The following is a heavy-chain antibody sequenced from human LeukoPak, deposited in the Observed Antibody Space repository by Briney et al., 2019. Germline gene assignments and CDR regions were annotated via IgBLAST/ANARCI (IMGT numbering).Heavy chain of an antibody. V-gene: IGHV3-74*01. CDR2: VNSAGSTT. CDR1: GFTFSDYW. D-gene: IGHD2/OR15-2a*01. J-gene: IGHJ3*01. CDR3: TRYLSADAFDV. Sequence: GGSLRLSCAASGFTFSDYWMHWVRQAPGKGLVWVSRVNSAGSTTTYADSVKGRFTISRDNAKNTLYLQMNSLRADDTAVYYCTRYLSADAFDVWGQGTVVTVSS.